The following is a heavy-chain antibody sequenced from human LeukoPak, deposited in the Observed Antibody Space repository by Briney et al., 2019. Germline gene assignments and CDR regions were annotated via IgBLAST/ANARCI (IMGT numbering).Heavy chain of an antibody. CDR1: GFNFDDYA. CDR2: INWKTGNG. D-gene: IGHD3-3*02. J-gene: IGHJ4*02. Sequence: PGGSLRLSCAVSGFNFDDYAMHWVRQAPGRGLEWVSGINWKTGNGIYADSVKGRFTISRDNAKNSLYLRMDSLRAVDTALYYCARDRLGPSFSVSHFDLWGQGTLVTVSS. CDR3: ARDRLGPSFSVSHFDL. V-gene: IGHV3-9*01.